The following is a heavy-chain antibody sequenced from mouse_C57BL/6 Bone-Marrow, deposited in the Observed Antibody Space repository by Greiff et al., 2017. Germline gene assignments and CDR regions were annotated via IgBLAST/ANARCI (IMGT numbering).Heavy chain of an antibody. V-gene: IGHV1-22*01. Sequence: EVQLQQSGPELVKPGASVKMSCKASGYTFTDYNMHWVKQSHGKSLEWIGYINPNNGGTSYNQKFKGKATVTVYKSSSTAYMELRSLTSEDSAVYFCARAVNYYYGSSYVWYFDVWGTGTTVTVSS. CDR2: INPNNGGT. D-gene: IGHD1-1*01. CDR1: GYTFTDYN. CDR3: ARAVNYYYGSSYVWYFDV. J-gene: IGHJ1*03.